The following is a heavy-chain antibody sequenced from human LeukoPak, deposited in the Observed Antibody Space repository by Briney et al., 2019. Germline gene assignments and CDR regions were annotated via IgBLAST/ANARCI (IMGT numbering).Heavy chain of an antibody. V-gene: IGHV1-69*13. Sequence: SVKLSCKASGYTFTGYYMHWVRQAPGQGLEWMGGIIPIFGTANYAQKFQGRVTITADESTSTAYMELSSLRSEDTAAYYCARGSHYFDYWGQGTLVTVSS. CDR3: ARGSHYFDY. CDR1: GYTFTGYY. J-gene: IGHJ4*02. CDR2: IIPIFGTA.